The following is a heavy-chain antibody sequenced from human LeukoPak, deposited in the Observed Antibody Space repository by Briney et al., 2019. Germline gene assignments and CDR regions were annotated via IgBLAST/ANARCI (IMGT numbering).Heavy chain of an antibody. CDR3: AREGDYYGSGSYGVGYYYYIDV. J-gene: IGHJ6*03. Sequence: SVKVACKASGYNLIDHALYWVRQTPGQGLEWMGGIIPIFDTANYAHKFQGRVTITVDKSTSTGYMELSSLRSEDTAVYYCAREGDYYGSGSYGVGYYYYIDVWGKGTTVTVSS. CDR2: IIPIFDTA. D-gene: IGHD3-10*01. V-gene: IGHV1-69*06. CDR1: GYNLIDHA.